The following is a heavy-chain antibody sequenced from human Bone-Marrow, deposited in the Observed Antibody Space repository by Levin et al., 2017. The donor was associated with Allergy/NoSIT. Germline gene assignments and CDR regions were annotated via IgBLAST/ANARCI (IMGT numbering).Heavy chain of an antibody. Sequence: SSETLSLTCTVSGDSIISATYYWGWVRQPPGKGLEWIGSVYFSGSTYLGPFLKSRVTMSVDTSRSHFSLNLSSVTAADTAVYYCARVPALRFLDWFLDYWGRGVLVTVSS. CDR1: GDSIISATYY. CDR3: ARVPALRFLDWFLDY. V-gene: IGHV4-39*02. J-gene: IGHJ4*02. CDR2: VYFSGST. D-gene: IGHD3-9*01.